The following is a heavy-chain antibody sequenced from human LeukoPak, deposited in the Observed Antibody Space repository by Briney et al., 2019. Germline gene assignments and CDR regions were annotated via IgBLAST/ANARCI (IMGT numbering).Heavy chain of an antibody. J-gene: IGHJ3*02. D-gene: IGHD6-19*01. CDR1: GYSFTSYW. CDR2: IYPGDSDT. Sequence: GESLKISCKGSGYSFTSYWIGWVRQMPGKGLEWMGIIYPGDSDTRYSPSFHGQVTISAEKSISTAYLQWSSLKASDTAMYYCARHGSAVAGIDAFDIWGQGTMVTVCS. CDR3: ARHGSAVAGIDAFDI. V-gene: IGHV5-51*01.